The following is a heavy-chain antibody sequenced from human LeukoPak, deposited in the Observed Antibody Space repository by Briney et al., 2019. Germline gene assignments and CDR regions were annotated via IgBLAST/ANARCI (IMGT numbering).Heavy chain of an antibody. CDR1: GFTFDDYA. J-gene: IGHJ4*02. Sequence: GGSLRLSCAASGFTFDDYAMHWVRQAPGKGLEWVSGISWNSGSIGYADSVKGRFTISRDNAKNSLYLQMNSLRAEDTAVYYCWSSSWGWGQGTLVTVSS. CDR2: ISWNSGSI. CDR3: WSSSWG. V-gene: IGHV3-9*01. D-gene: IGHD6-13*01.